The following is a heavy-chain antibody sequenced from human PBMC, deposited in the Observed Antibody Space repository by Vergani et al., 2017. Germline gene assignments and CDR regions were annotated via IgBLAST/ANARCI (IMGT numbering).Heavy chain of an antibody. D-gene: IGHD2-15*01. CDR3: AKEGGGYCNGGTCYPEY. Sequence: VHLEESGGGLVQPGGSLRLSCAASGFTFNSYGMHWVRQAPGKGLEWVASIRSDESRRYYGDSMEGPFTISRDNSKNTLYLQMKSLRPEDTAVYYCAKEGGGYCNGGTCYPEYWGQGTLVIVSS. J-gene: IGHJ4*02. CDR2: IRSDESRR. CDR1: GFTFNSYG. V-gene: IGHV3-30*02.